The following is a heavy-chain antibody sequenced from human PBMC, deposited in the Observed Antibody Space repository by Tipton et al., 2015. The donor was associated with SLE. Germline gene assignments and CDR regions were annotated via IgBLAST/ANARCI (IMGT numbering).Heavy chain of an antibody. CDR2: ISSSSSSYI. J-gene: IGHJ6*03. CDR1: GFTFSSYS. CDR3: ARELLHYYYYMDV. V-gene: IGHV3-21*03. D-gene: IGHD2-15*01. Sequence: GSLRLSCAASGFTFSSYSMNWVRQAPGKGLEWVSSISSSSSSYIYYADSVKGRFTISRDNAKNSLYLQMNSLRAEDTAVYYCARELLHYYYYMDVWGKGTTVTVSS.